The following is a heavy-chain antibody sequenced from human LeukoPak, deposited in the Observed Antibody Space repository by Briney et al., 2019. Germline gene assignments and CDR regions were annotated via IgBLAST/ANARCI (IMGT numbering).Heavy chain of an antibody. J-gene: IGHJ5*02. V-gene: IGHV1-69*05. D-gene: IGHD3-22*01. CDR2: IIPIFGTA. CDR3: ATRPYYYDSSGYYYEGGNWFDP. CDR1: GYTFTSYG. Sequence: SVKVSCKASGYTFTSYGISWVRQAPGQGLEWMGRIIPIFGTANYAQKLQGRVTITTDESTSTAYMELSSLRSEDTAVYYCATRPYYYDSSGYYYEGGNWFDPWGQGTLVTVSS.